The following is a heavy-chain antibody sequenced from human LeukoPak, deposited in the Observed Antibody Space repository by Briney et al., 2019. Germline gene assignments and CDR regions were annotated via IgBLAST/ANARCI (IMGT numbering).Heavy chain of an antibody. D-gene: IGHD1-26*01. J-gene: IGHJ5*02. CDR2: IKQDGSEK. Sequence: GGSLRLSCAASGFTFSSYWMSWVRQAPGKGLEWVANIKQDGSEKYYVDSVKGRFTISRDNAKNSLYLQMNSLRAEDTAVYYCARDPLVGVNWFDPWGQGTLVTVSS. CDR3: ARDPLVGVNWFDP. CDR1: GFTFSSYW. V-gene: IGHV3-7*01.